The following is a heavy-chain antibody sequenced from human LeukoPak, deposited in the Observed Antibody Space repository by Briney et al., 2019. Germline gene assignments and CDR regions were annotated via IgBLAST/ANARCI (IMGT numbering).Heavy chain of an antibody. V-gene: IGHV3-23*01. J-gene: IGHJ4*02. CDR2: ISGSGGST. CDR3: AKFPGSVRYFDWLFGDYFDY. Sequence: PGGSLRLSCAASGFTFSSYAMSWVRQAPGKGLEWVSAISGSGGSTYYADSVKGRFTISRDNSKNTLYLQMNSLRAEDTAVYYCAKFPGSVRYFDWLFGDYFDYWGQGTLVTVSS. CDR1: GFTFSSYA. D-gene: IGHD3-9*01.